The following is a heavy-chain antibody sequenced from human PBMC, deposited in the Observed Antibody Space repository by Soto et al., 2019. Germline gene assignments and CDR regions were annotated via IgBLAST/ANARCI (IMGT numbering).Heavy chain of an antibody. CDR1: GGSISSGGYY. CDR2: IYYSGRT. V-gene: IGHV4-31*03. Sequence: SETLSLTCTVSGGSISSGGYYWSWIRQHPGKGLEWIGYIYYSGRTGYNPSLKSRVTISVDTSKNQFSLKLSSVTAADTAVYYCARVFSDSSSFFDPWGQGTLVTVSS. J-gene: IGHJ5*02. D-gene: IGHD6-13*01. CDR3: ARVFSDSSSFFDP.